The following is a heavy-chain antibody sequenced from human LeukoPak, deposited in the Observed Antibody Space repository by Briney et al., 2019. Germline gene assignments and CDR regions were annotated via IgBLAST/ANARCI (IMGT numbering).Heavy chain of an antibody. Sequence: PSETLSLTCTVSGGSISSSTYSWTWIRQPPGKGLEWIGSIHYDGNTYYKPSLKSGVTISVDTSKIQFSLRLSSATAADMATYYCARHSLNNYGSYYWGQGTLVTVSS. CDR2: IHYDGNT. CDR1: GGSISSSTYS. D-gene: IGHD5-24*01. CDR3: ARHSLNNYGSYY. J-gene: IGHJ4*02. V-gene: IGHV4-39*01.